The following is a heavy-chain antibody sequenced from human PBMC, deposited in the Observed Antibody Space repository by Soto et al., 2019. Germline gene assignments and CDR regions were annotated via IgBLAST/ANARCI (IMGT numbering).Heavy chain of an antibody. J-gene: IGHJ6*03. CDR1: GFTFSSYS. V-gene: IGHV3-21*01. CDR2: ISSSSSYI. D-gene: IGHD2-15*01. Sequence: EVQLVESGGGLVKPGGSLRLSCAASGFTFSSYSMNWVRQAPGKGLEWVSSISSSSSYIYYADSVKGRFTISRDNAKNSLYLQMNSLRAEDTAVYYCAREGYCSGGSCYSHLRYYYYYMDVWGKGTTVTVSS. CDR3: AREGYCSGGSCYSHLRYYYYYMDV.